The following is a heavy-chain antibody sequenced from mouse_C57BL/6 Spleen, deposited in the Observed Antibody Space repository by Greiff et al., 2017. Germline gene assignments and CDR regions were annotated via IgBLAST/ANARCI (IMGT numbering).Heavy chain of an antibody. V-gene: IGHV1-59*01. CDR3: ARSPFYYYGSLGAY. D-gene: IGHD1-1*01. Sequence: QVQLQQPGAELVRPGTSVKLSCKASGYTFTSYWMHWVKQRPGQGLEWIGVIDPSDSYTNYNQKFKGKATLTVDTSSSTAYMQLSSLTSEDSAVYYCARSPFYYYGSLGAYWGQGTLVTVSA. J-gene: IGHJ3*01. CDR2: IDPSDSYT. CDR1: GYTFTSYW.